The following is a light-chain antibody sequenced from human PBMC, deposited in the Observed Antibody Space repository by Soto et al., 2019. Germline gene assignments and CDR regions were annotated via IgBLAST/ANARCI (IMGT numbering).Light chain of an antibody. Sequence: SALTQPASLSGAPGQSISISCPGTGNDVGGYTFVSWYQQHPDKVPKLVIFDVNRRPSGVSDRFSGSKSVNAASLTISGLQAEDEADYYCCSYTATTTYVFGTGTKVTVL. CDR2: DVN. CDR3: CSYTATTTYV. J-gene: IGLJ1*01. CDR1: GNDVGGYTF. V-gene: IGLV2-14*03.